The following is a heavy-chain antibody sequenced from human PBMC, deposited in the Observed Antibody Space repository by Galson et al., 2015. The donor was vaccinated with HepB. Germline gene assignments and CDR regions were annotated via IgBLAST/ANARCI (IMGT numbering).Heavy chain of an antibody. Sequence: SLRLSCAASGFNFRSHGIHWVRQAPGRGLEWVACIWHDGSNQHYADSVKGRFTISRDDSKNTAYMQMNSLKTEDTAVYYCTRLGDLSGYSSLWGQGTLVTVSS. CDR3: TRLGDLSGYSSL. J-gene: IGHJ4*02. CDR2: IWHDGSNQ. V-gene: IGHV3-33*01. CDR1: GFNFRSHG. D-gene: IGHD6-13*01.